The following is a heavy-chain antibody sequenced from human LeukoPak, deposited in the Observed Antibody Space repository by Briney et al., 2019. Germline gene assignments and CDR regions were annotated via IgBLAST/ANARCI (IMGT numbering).Heavy chain of an antibody. V-gene: IGHV4-38-2*02. CDR3: ARVLWFGDPHTDY. Sequence: SETLSLTCSVSGYSISSGFYWGWIRQPPGKGLEWIGYIYYSGSTNHNPSLKSRVTISVDTSKNQFSLKLSSVTAADTAVYYCARVLWFGDPHTDYWGQGTLVTVSS. CDR1: GYSISSGFY. CDR2: IYYSGST. J-gene: IGHJ4*02. D-gene: IGHD3-10*01.